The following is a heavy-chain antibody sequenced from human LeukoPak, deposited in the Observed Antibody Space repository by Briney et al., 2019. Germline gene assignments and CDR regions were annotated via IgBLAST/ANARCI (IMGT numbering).Heavy chain of an antibody. CDR1: GFTFSSYA. V-gene: IGHV3-30*04. Sequence: GGSLRLSCAASGFTFSSYAMHWVRQAPGKGLEWVAVISYDGSNKYYADSVKGRVTISRDNSKNTLYLQMNSLRAEDTAVYYCAKDGKTRNWNYFQAKPVYWGQGTLVTVSS. D-gene: IGHD1-7*01. J-gene: IGHJ4*02. CDR3: AKDGKTRNWNYFQAKPVY. CDR2: ISYDGSNK.